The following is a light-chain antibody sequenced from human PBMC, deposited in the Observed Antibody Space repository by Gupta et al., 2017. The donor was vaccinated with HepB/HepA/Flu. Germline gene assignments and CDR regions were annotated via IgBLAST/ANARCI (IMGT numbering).Light chain of an antibody. V-gene: IGLV3-21*02. CDR1: SIGSER. J-gene: IGLJ3*02. CDR3: QVWDSTRGV. CDR2: DDS. Sequence: SYVLTQPPSVSVAPGQTARIICRGNSIGSEREHWYQQKPGQAPVLVVYDDSERPSGIPERFSGSNSGNTATLIISRVEAGDEADYYCQVWDSTRGVFGGGTRLT.